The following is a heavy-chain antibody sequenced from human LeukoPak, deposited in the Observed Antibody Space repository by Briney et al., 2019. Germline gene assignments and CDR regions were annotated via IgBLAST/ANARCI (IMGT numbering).Heavy chain of an antibody. Sequence: GGSLRLSCAASGFTFSDYYMSWIRQAPGKGLEWVSYISSSGSTIYYADSVKGRFTISRDNAKNSLYLQMNSLRAEDTAVYYCARAHYDFWSGYSFDYWGQETLVTVSS. D-gene: IGHD3-3*01. V-gene: IGHV3-11*04. CDR1: GFTFSDYY. J-gene: IGHJ4*02. CDR3: ARAHYDFWSGYSFDY. CDR2: ISSSGSTI.